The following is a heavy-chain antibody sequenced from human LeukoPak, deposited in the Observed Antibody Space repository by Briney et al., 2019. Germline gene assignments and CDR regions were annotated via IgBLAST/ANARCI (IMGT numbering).Heavy chain of an antibody. V-gene: IGHV1-69*06. J-gene: IGHJ5*02. CDR1: GGTFSTQA. D-gene: IGHD2-2*01. Sequence: GASVKVSCKASGGTFSTQAVSWVRQAPGQGLEWMGGIIAIFGRAAYAQKFQGKVTITADISTSTAYMELSGLGSDDTAVYYCARGYCTSTSCYWFDPWGQGTLVTVSS. CDR2: IIAIFGRA. CDR3: ARGYCTSTSCYWFDP.